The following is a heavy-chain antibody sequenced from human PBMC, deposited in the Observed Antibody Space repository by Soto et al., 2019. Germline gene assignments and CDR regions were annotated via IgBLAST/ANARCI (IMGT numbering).Heavy chain of an antibody. CDR1: GFSFSGYW. Sequence: EVQLVESGGGLVQPGGSLRLSCATSGFSFSGYWIHWVRQAPEKGLVWVSHINGDGSSTNYADSVKGRFTISRDYAKNTLYLQMNSLRVEDTAVYYCARGGAYIYGPQYDWGQGTLVTVSS. CDR2: INGDGSST. V-gene: IGHV3-74*01. D-gene: IGHD5-18*01. J-gene: IGHJ4*02. CDR3: ARGGAYIYGPQYD.